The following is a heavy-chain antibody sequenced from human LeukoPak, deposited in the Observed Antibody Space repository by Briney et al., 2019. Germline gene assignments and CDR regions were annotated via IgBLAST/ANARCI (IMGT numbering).Heavy chain of an antibody. CDR2: ISSSGSTI. V-gene: IGHV3-11*01. CDR3: AREFSCIAARGCYYFDY. D-gene: IGHD6-6*01. Sequence: GGSLRLSCAASGFTFSDYYMSWIRQAPGKGPEWVSYISSSGSTIYYADSVKGRFTISRDNAKNSLYLQMNSLRAEDTAVYYCAREFSCIAARGCYYFDYWGQGTLVTVSS. CDR1: GFTFSDYY. J-gene: IGHJ4*02.